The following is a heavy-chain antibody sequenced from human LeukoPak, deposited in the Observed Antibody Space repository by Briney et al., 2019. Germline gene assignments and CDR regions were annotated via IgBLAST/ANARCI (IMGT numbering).Heavy chain of an antibody. Sequence: PSQTLSLTCAVSGGSISSGGYSWSWIRQPPGKGLEFIGYIYHSGATYYNPSLESRVTISVDRSKDQFSLKLTSVTAADTAVYYCARGPNDILTGYYRTFFDYWGQGALVTVSS. CDR3: ARGPNDILTGYYRTFFDY. CDR1: GGSISSGGYS. V-gene: IGHV4-30-2*01. CDR2: IYHSGAT. J-gene: IGHJ4*02. D-gene: IGHD3-9*01.